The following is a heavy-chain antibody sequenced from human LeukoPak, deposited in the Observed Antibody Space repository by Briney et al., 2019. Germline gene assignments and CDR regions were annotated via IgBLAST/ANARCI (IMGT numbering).Heavy chain of an antibody. J-gene: IGHJ4*02. CDR2: IIPIFGTA. CDR3: ARDELGYCSGGSCYSARLPDY. V-gene: IGHV1-69*06. Sequence: ASVKVSCKASGGTFSSYAISWVRQAPGQGLEWMGGIIPIFGTANCAQKFQGRVTITADKSTSTAYMELSSLRSEDTAVYYCARDELGYCSGGSCYSARLPDYWGQGTLVTVSS. CDR1: GGTFSSYA. D-gene: IGHD2-15*01.